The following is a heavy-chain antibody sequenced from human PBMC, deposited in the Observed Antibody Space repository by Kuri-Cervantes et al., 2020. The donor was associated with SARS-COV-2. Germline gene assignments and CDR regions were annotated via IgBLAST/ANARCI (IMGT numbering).Heavy chain of an antibody. J-gene: IGHJ4*02. CDR2: VRGKANNYAT. CDR3: TRDDFWSGYFDY. CDR1: WFLFSASA. Sequence: GESQKISCESSWFLFSASAIHWVRQASGKGLEWVGRVRGKANNYATAYAASVKGRFTISRDDSKSIAYLKMNSLKTEDTAVYYCTRDDFWSGYFDYWGQGTLVTVSS. D-gene: IGHD3-3*01. V-gene: IGHV3-73*01.